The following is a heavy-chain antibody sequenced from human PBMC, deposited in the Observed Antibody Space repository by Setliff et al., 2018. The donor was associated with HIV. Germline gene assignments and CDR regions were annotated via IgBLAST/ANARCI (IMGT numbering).Heavy chain of an antibody. CDR3: ARDIYDTSGYYYAFDI. Sequence: GGSLRLSCAASGFTFSSYAMSWVRQAPGKGLEWVSAISGSGGSTYYADSVKGRFTISRDDADSSLYLQMNSLRAEDTAVYYCARDIYDTSGYYYAFDIWGQGTMVTVSS. J-gene: IGHJ3*02. CDR1: GFTFSSYA. D-gene: IGHD3-22*01. V-gene: IGHV3-23*01. CDR2: ISGSGGST.